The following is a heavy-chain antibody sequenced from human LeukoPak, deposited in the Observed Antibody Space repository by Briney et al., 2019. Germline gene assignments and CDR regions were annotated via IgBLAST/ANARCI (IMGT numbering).Heavy chain of an antibody. CDR1: GFTVSSNY. J-gene: IGHJ4*02. Sequence: GGSLRLSCAASGFTVSSNYMSWVRQAPGKGLEWVSVIYSGGSTYYADSVKGRFTISRDNSKNTLYLQMNSLRAEDTAVYYCANLEQTPTVTTGYWGQGTLVTVFS. CDR3: ANLEQTPTVTTGY. CDR2: IYSGGST. V-gene: IGHV3-66*01. D-gene: IGHD4-17*01.